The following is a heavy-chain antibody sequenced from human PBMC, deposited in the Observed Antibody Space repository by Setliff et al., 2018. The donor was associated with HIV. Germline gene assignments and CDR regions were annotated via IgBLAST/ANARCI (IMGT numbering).Heavy chain of an antibody. V-gene: IGHV4-39*07. CDR3: ARVLIFGATGEHFFDY. CDR2: IYYSGST. CDR1: GGSISSHY. D-gene: IGHD7-27*01. Sequence: ETLSLTCTVSGGSISSHYWGWIRQPPGKGLEWIGSIYYSGSTYYNPSLKSRVTISVDTSKNQFSLKLSSVTAADTAVYYCARVLIFGATGEHFFDYWGQGTLVTVSS. J-gene: IGHJ4*02.